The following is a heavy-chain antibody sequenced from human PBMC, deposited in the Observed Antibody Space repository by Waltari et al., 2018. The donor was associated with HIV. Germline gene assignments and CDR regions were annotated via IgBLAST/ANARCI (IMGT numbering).Heavy chain of an antibody. CDR3: ARDPYYYDSSGYHGRFDY. V-gene: IGHV3-33*01. CDR2: IWYDGSNK. J-gene: IGHJ4*02. CDR1: GFTSSTYG. Sequence: QVQLVESGGGVVQPGRSRRLSCAASGFTSSTYGMHWVRQAPGKGLEWVAVIWYDGSNKYYADSVKGRFTISRDNSKNTLYLQMNSLRAEDTAVYYCARDPYYYDSSGYHGRFDYWGQGTLVTVSS. D-gene: IGHD3-22*01.